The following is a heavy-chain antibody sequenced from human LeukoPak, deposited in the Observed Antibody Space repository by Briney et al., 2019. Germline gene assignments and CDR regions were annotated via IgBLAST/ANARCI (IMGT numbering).Heavy chain of an antibody. D-gene: IGHD5-18*01. CDR1: GFTVSSNY. CDR2: IYSGGST. CDR3: ARTKYGYGPLFGY. Sequence: GGSLRLSCAASGFTVSSNYMSWVRQAPGKGLEWVSVIYSGGSTYYADSVKGRFTISRDNSKNTLYLQMNSLRAEDTAVYYCARTKYGYGPLFGYWGQGTLVTVSS. J-gene: IGHJ4*02. V-gene: IGHV3-66*01.